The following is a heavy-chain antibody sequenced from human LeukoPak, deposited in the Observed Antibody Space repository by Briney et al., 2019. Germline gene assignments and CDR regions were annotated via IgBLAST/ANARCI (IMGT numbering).Heavy chain of an antibody. CDR2: MNPNSGNT. CDR1: GYTFTSYD. Sequence: ASVTVSCKASGYTFTSYDINWVRQATGQGLEWMGWMNPNSGNTGYAQKFQGRVTMTRNTSISTAYMELSSLRSEDTAVYYCATGPRRKWYYDFWSGDYYYCYMDVWGKGTTVTVSS. CDR3: ATGPRRKWYYDFWSGDYYYCYMDV. V-gene: IGHV1-8*01. D-gene: IGHD3-3*01. J-gene: IGHJ6*03.